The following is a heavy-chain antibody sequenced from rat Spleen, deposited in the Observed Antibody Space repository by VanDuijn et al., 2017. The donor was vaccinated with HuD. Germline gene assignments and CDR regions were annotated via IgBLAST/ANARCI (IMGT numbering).Heavy chain of an antibody. Sequence: EVQVVESGGGLVQPGRSMKLSCAASGLTFSNYYMALVRQAPTKGLEWVASLSTGGGNTYYRDSVKGRFTISRDNAKSTLYLQMDSLRSEDTATYYCARQSPYHFDYWGQGVMVTVSS. CDR1: GLTFSNYY. V-gene: IGHV5-25*01. J-gene: IGHJ2*01. D-gene: IGHD3-4*01. CDR2: LSTGGGNT. CDR3: ARQSPYHFDY.